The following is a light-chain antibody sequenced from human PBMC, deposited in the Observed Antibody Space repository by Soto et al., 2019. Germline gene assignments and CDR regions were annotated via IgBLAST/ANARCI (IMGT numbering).Light chain of an antibody. CDR1: QSVSSN. CDR3: QQYNNWPPPLT. V-gene: IGKV3-15*01. CDR2: GAS. Sequence: EIVMTQSPATLSVSTGERATLSCRASQSVSSNLAWYQQKPGQAPRLLIYGASTRATGIPARFSGSGSGTEFTLTISRLQSEDFAFYYCQQYNNWPPPLTVCGGNKVEIK. J-gene: IGKJ4*01.